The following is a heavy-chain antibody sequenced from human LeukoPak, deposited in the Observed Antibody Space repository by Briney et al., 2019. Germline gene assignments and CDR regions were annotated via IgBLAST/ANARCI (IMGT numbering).Heavy chain of an antibody. V-gene: IGHV4-59*01. CDR2: IFHTGST. CDR1: GDSLTNSY. Sequence: SETLSLTCTVSGDSLTNSYWTWIRQPPGKGLEYIAYIFHTGSTNYNPSLKGRATISLDTSKNQFSLKLTSVTSADTAVYYCAREYCTRTNCYDYFDYWGQGTLVTVSS. J-gene: IGHJ4*02. CDR3: AREYCTRTNCYDYFDY. D-gene: IGHD2-2*01.